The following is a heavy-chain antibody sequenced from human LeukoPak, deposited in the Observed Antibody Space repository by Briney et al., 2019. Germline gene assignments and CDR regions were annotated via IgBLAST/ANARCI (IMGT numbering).Heavy chain of an antibody. CDR3: AKARASSWNAFDI. D-gene: IGHD6-13*01. V-gene: IGHV3-9*01. Sequence: GGSLRLSCAASGITVSRNYMSWVRQAPGKGLEWVSGISWNSGSIGYADSVKGRFTISRDNAKNSLYLQMNSLRAEDTASYYCAKARASSWNAFDIWGQGAMVTVSS. CDR2: ISWNSGSI. J-gene: IGHJ3*02. CDR1: GITVSRNY.